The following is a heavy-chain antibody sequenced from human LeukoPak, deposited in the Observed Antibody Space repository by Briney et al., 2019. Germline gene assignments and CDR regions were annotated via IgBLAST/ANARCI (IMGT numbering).Heavy chain of an antibody. D-gene: IGHD6-13*01. CDR1: GGSISTYY. CDR2: IYYSGST. CDR3: ARGRIAAAGTRVAP. Sequence: SETLSLTCTVSGGSISTYYWSWIRQPPGKGLEWIGYIYYSGSTNYNPSLKSRVTISVDTSKNQFSLKLSSVTAADTAVYYCARGRIAAAGTRVAPWGQGTLVTVSS. J-gene: IGHJ5*02. V-gene: IGHV4-59*01.